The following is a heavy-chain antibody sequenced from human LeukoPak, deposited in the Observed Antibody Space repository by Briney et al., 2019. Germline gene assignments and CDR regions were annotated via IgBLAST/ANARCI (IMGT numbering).Heavy chain of an antibody. V-gene: IGHV1-2*02. J-gene: IGHJ5*02. CDR1: GYTFTGYY. Sequence: GASVKVSCKASGYTFTGYYMHWVRQAPGQGLEWMGWINPNSGGTNYAQKFQGRVTMTRDTSISTAYMELSRLRSDDTAVYYCARDNREQWLVSGNWFDPWGQGTLVTVSS. CDR2: INPNSGGT. D-gene: IGHD6-19*01. CDR3: ARDNREQWLVSGNWFDP.